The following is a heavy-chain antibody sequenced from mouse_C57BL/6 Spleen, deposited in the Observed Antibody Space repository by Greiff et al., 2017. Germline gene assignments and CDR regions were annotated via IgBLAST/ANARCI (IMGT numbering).Heavy chain of an antibody. D-gene: IGHD1-1*01. J-gene: IGHJ4*01. CDR1: GFTFSSYG. V-gene: IGHV5-6*01. Sequence: VQLKESGGDLVKPGGSLKLSCAASGFTFSSYGMSWVRQTPDKRLEWVATISSGGSYTYYPDSVKGRFTISRDNARNTMYRQLSSLKSEDTAMDYCTRDYYGSSYNAIDYWGQGTSVTVSS. CDR3: TRDYYGSSYNAIDY. CDR2: ISSGGSYT.